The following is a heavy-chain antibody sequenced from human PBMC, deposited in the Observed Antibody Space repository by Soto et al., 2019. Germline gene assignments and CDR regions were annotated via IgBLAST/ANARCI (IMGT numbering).Heavy chain of an antibody. D-gene: IGHD3-9*01. CDR1: GFTFSTYA. J-gene: IGHJ4*02. Sequence: GGSLRLSCAASGFTFSTYAMSWVRQVPGKGLDWVSSVGTSGVSTFYADSVKGRFTISRDNSKSTLYLQMSSLRAEDTAVYYCAKRGAYYDTLTGYYKYYFDYWGQGALVTVSS. CDR2: VGTSGVST. V-gene: IGHV3-23*01. CDR3: AKRGAYYDTLTGYYKYYFDY.